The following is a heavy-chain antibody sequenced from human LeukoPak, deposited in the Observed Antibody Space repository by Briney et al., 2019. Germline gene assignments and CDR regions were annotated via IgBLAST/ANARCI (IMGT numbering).Heavy chain of an antibody. Sequence: PGGSLRLSCAASGFTFSQYSINWVRQAPGKGLEWVSHLRYTGETFYADSVKGRFTISRDNSKNTLYLQMNSLRAEDTAVYYCARDRVGATDYFDYWGQGTLVTVSS. V-gene: IGHV3-48*01. J-gene: IGHJ4*02. CDR1: GFTFSQYS. CDR2: LRYTGET. D-gene: IGHD1-26*01. CDR3: ARDRVGATDYFDY.